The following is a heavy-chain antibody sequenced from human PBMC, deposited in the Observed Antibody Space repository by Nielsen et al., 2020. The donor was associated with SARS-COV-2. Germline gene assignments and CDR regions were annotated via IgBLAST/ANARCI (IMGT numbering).Heavy chain of an antibody. D-gene: IGHD2-2*01. V-gene: IGHV3-30*18. CDR1: GFTFSSYG. Sequence: GESLKISCAASGFTFSSYGMHWVRQAPGKGLEWVAVISYDGSNKYYADSVKGRFTISRDNSKNTLYLQMNSLRAEDTAVYYCAKEGRSVPAAMAIDYWGQGTLVTVSS. CDR2: ISYDGSNK. J-gene: IGHJ4*02. CDR3: AKEGRSVPAAMAIDY.